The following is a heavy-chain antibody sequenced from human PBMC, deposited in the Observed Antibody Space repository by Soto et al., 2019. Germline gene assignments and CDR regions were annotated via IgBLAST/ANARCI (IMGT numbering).Heavy chain of an antibody. J-gene: IGHJ6*02. CDR1: GFTFSSYW. V-gene: IGHV3-7*01. Sequence: EVQLVESGGGLVQPGGSLRLSCAASGFTFSSYWMSWVRQAPGKGLEWVANIKQDGSEKYYVDSVKGRFTISRDNAKNSLYLQMNSLRAEDTAVYYCVYRLYSSSGHYYYYYGMDVWGQGTTVTVSS. CDR3: VYRLYSSSGHYYYYYGMDV. D-gene: IGHD6-6*01. CDR2: IKQDGSEK.